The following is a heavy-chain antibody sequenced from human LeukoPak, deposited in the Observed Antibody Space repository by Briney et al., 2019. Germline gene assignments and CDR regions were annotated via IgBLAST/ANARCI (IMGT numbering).Heavy chain of an antibody. V-gene: IGHV4-59*12. J-gene: IGHJ3*02. CDR3: ARSPEYYYDSSGYPDYAFDI. CDR2: IYYSGST. Sequence: PSETLSLTCTVSGGSISSYYWSWIRQPPGKGLEWIGYIYYSGSTNYNPSLKSRVTISVDTSKNQFSLKLSSVTAADTAVYYCARSPEYYYDSSGYPDYAFDIWGQGTMVTVSS. CDR1: GGSISSYY. D-gene: IGHD3-22*01.